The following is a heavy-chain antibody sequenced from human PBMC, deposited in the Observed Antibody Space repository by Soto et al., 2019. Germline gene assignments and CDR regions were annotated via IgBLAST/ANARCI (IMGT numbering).Heavy chain of an antibody. CDR2: IWYDGSNK. V-gene: IGHV3-33*01. CDR1: GFTFSSYG. J-gene: IGHJ5*02. Sequence: QVQLVESGGGVVQPGRSLRLYCAASGFTFSSYGMLWVRQAPGKGMEWVAVIWYDGSNKYYADSVKGRFTISRDNSTNTLYLQMNSLRAEDTAVYYCARTDSGNYLGWFDPWGQGTLVTVSS. D-gene: IGHD1-26*01. CDR3: ARTDSGNYLGWFDP.